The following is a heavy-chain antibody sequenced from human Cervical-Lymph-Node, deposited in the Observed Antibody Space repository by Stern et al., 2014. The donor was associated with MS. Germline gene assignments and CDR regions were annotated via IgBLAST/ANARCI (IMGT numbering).Heavy chain of an antibody. CDR1: GFTVSSNY. D-gene: IGHD6-13*01. CDR3: ARGVGSSRADLDY. J-gene: IGHJ4*02. CDR2: IYSGGST. V-gene: IGHV3-53*01. Sequence: EMQLVESGGGLIQPGGSLRLSCAASGFTVSSNYMSWVRQAPGKGLEWVSVIYSGGSTYYADSVKGQFTISRDNSKNTLYLQMNSLRAEDTAVYYCARGVGSSRADLDYWGQGTLVTVSS.